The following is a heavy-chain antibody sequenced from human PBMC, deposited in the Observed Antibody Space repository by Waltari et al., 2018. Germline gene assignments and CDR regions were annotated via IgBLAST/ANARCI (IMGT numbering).Heavy chain of an antibody. J-gene: IGHJ6*03. CDR3: ARWGTDFWSVRDYYYMDV. CDR1: GGSISSYY. Sequence: QVQLQESGPGLVKPSETLSLTCTVSGGSISSYYWSWIRQPAGKGLEWIGRIYTSGSTNYTPSLKSRVTMSVDTSKNQFSLKLSSVTAADTAVYYCARWGTDFWSVRDYYYMDVWGKGTTVTVSS. V-gene: IGHV4-4*07. CDR2: IYTSGST. D-gene: IGHD3-3*01.